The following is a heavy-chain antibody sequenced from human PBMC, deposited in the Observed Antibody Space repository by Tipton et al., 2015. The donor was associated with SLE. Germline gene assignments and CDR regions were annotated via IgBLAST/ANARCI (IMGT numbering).Heavy chain of an antibody. CDR3: ASIRYYYDSSGYSSPFDF. Sequence: TLSLTCAVYGGSFSGYYWSWIRQPPGKGLEWIAEINHSGSTNYNPSLKSRVTISVDTSKNQFSLKLSSVTAADTAVYYCASIRYYYDSSGYSSPFDFWGQGSLVTVSS. V-gene: IGHV4-34*01. D-gene: IGHD3-22*01. CDR2: INHSGST. J-gene: IGHJ4*02. CDR1: GGSFSGYY.